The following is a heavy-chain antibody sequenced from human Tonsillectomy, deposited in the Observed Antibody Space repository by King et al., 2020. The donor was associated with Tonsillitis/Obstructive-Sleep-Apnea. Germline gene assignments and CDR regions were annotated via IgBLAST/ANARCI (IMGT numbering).Heavy chain of an antibody. CDR3: ARHPGYSSSWYADYYYYMDV. J-gene: IGHJ6*03. Sequence: VQLQQWGAGLLKPSETLSLTCAVYGGSFSGYYWSWIRQPPGKGREWIGEINHSGSTNYNPSLKCGVTISVDTSTNQFSLKLSALTAADTAVYYCARHPGYSSSWYADYYYYMDVWGKGTTVTVSS. CDR1: GGSFSGYY. D-gene: IGHD6-13*01. V-gene: IGHV4-34*01. CDR2: INHSGST.